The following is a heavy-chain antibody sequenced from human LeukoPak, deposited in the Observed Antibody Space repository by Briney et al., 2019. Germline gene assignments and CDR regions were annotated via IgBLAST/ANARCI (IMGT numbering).Heavy chain of an antibody. CDR1: GFTFSNYA. Sequence: GGSLRLSCAASGFTFSNYAMNWVRQAPGKGLEWVSGISSSGGSTFYTDSVKGRFTISRHNSENTLSLQMNSLTVEDTGVYYCAKGFDFSGAWGRRFDSWGQGIQVTVSP. CDR2: ISSSGGST. D-gene: IGHD1-26*01. CDR3: AKGFDFSGAWGRRFDS. J-gene: IGHJ4*02. V-gene: IGHV3-23*01.